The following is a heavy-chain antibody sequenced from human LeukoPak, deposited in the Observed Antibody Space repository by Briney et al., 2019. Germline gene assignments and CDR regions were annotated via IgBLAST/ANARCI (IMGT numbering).Heavy chain of an antibody. CDR3: AIGGYVNWFDP. Sequence: SGTLSLTCAVSGGSLSSSNWWSWVREPPGKGPEWIGEIYHSGSTNYNPSLKSRVTISVDKSKNQFSLKLSSVTAADTAVYYCAIGGYVNWFDPWGQGTLVTVSS. CDR1: GGSLSSSNW. D-gene: IGHD5-12*01. V-gene: IGHV4-4*02. J-gene: IGHJ5*02. CDR2: IYHSGST.